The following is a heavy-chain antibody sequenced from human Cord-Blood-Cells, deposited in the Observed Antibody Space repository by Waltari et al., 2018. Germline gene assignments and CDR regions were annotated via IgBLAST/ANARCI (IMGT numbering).Heavy chain of an antibody. D-gene: IGHD2-2*02. CDR3: ARGGDIVVVPAAIAYFQH. V-gene: IGHV4-34*01. CDR1: GGSFSGYY. Sequence: QVQLQQWGAGLLKPSETLSLTCAVYGGSFSGYYWSWIRQPPGKGLEWIGEINHSGSTNDNPSLKRRVTISVDTSKNQFSLKLSSVTAADTAVYYCARGGDIVVVPAAIAYFQHWGQGTLVTVSS. J-gene: IGHJ1*01. CDR2: INHSGST.